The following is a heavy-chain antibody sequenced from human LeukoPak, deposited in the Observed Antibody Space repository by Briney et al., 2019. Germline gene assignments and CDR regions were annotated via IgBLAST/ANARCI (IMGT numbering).Heavy chain of an antibody. J-gene: IGHJ4*02. D-gene: IGHD3-22*01. CDR1: GGPITSNSDY. Sequence: SETLSLTCTVSGGPITSNSDYWGWIRQPPGKGLEWIGSISYSGDTHYNPSLKSRVTLSVDTSKSQFSLNLSSLTAADTAVFYCARQPHYYDTSAYYPSHFDYWGLGTLVTVAS. CDR2: ISYSGDT. V-gene: IGHV4-39*01. CDR3: ARQPHYYDTSAYYPSHFDY.